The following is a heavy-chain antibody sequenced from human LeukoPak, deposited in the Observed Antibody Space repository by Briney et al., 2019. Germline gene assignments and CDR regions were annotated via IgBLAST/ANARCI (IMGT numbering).Heavy chain of an antibody. CDR3: AKDLLFPTFGSDS. J-gene: IGHJ4*02. D-gene: IGHD2-21*02. CDR2: ISAAGGSA. Sequence: PGGSLRLSCAASGFTFSTYATSWVRQAPGKGLERVSAISAAGGSAYYADSVKGRFTVSRDNSKNTLYLQMNSLRAEDTALYYCAKDLLFPTFGSDSWGQGTLVTVSS. CDR1: GFTFSTYA. V-gene: IGHV3-23*01.